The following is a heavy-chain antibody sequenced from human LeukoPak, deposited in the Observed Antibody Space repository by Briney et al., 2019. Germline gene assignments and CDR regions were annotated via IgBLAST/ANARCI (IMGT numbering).Heavy chain of an antibody. CDR1: GYTFTSYY. Sequence: ASVKVSCKASGYTFTSYYMHWVRQAPGQGLEWMGIINPSGGSTSYAQKFQGRVTMTRDTSTSTVYMELSSLRSEDTAAYYCARAPDIVATSGSDAFDIWGQGTMVTVSS. D-gene: IGHD5-12*01. V-gene: IGHV1-46*01. CDR2: INPSGGST. CDR3: ARAPDIVATSGSDAFDI. J-gene: IGHJ3*02.